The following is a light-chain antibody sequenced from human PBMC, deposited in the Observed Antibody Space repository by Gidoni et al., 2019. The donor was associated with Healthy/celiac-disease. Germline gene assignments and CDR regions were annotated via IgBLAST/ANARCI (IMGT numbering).Light chain of an antibody. J-gene: IGKJ2*01. CDR3: QQYGSSPLYT. V-gene: IGKV3-20*01. CDR1: QSVSSSY. Sequence: EIVLTQSPGTLSWSPGERATLSCRASQSVSSSYLAWYQQKPGQAPRLLIYGASSRATGIPDRFSGSGSGTDFTLTNSRLEPEDFAVYYCQQYGSSPLYTFGQGTKLEIK. CDR2: GAS.